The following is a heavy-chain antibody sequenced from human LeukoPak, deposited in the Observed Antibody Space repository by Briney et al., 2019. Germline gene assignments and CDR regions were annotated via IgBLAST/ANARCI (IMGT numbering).Heavy chain of an antibody. CDR1: GGSISSYY. CDR3: AGGVRSSWYLY. D-gene: IGHD6-13*01. V-gene: IGHV4-59*01. CDR2: IYYSGST. Sequence: SETLSLTCTVSGGSISSYYWSWIRQPPGKGLEWIGYIYYSGSTNYNPSLKSRVTISVDTSKNQFSLKLSSVTAADTAVYYWAGGVRSSWYLYWGQGTLVTVSS. J-gene: IGHJ4*02.